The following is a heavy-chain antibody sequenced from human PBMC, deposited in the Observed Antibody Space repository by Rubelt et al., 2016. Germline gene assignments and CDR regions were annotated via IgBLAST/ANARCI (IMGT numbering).Heavy chain of an antibody. D-gene: IGHD3-10*01. CDR1: GYTFTSYG. V-gene: IGHV1-18*01. J-gene: IGHJ4*02. CDR2: ISAYNGNK. Sequence: QVHLVQSGAEVKKPGASVKVSCTASGYTFTSYGISWVRQAPGQGLEWMGWISAYNGNKNYAQKRKGRVTRATDTSTSTAYMELRSLGSDDTAVYYCARDPRPVRGVIMAPAHWGQGTLVTVSS. CDR3: ARDPRPVRGVIMAPAH.